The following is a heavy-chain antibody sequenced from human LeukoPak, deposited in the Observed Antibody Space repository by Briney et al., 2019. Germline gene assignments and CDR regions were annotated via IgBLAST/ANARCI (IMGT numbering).Heavy chain of an antibody. CDR3: ARRYSSSWYPFDY. D-gene: IGHD6-13*01. V-gene: IGHV4-39*01. J-gene: IGHJ4*02. CDR2: IYYSGST. Sequence: PSETLSLTCTVPGGSISSSSYYWGWIRQPPGKGLEWIGSIYYSGSTYYNPSLKSRVTISVDTSKNQFSLKLSSVTAADTAVYYCARRYSSSWYPFDYWGQGTLVTVSS. CDR1: GGSISSSSYY.